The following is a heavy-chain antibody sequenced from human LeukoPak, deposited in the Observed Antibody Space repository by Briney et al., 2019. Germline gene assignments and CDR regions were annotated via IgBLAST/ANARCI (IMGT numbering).Heavy chain of an antibody. CDR3: AKDLCSSTSCYKRYGAFDI. D-gene: IGHD2-2*02. V-gene: IGHV3-23*01. Sequence: SGGSLRLSCAASGFTFSSYAMSWVRQAPGKGLAWVSAISGSGGSTYYADSVKGRFTISRENSKNTLYLQMNSLRAEDTAVYYCAKDLCSSTSCYKRYGAFDIWGQGTMVTVSS. CDR1: GFTFSSYA. CDR2: ISGSGGST. J-gene: IGHJ3*02.